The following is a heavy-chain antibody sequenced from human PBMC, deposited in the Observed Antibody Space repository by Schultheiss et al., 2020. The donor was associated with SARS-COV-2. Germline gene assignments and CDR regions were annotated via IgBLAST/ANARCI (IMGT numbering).Heavy chain of an antibody. D-gene: IGHD4-17*01. CDR1: GFSLSTSGMC. Sequence: SGPTLVKPTQTLTLTCTFSGFSLSTSGMCVSWIRQPPGKALEWLARIDWDDDEYYSTSLKTRLTFSKDTSKNQVVLTMTRMDTVDTATYYCARTYGTTVTARSYFDYWGQGTLVTVSS. J-gene: IGHJ4*02. CDR3: ARTYGTTVTARSYFDY. CDR2: IDWDDDE. V-gene: IGHV2-70*11.